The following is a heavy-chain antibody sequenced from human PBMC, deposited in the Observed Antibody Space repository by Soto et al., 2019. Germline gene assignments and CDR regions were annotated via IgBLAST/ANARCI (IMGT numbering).Heavy chain of an antibody. CDR1: GDSISSGGYY. J-gene: IGHJ2*01. CDR3: ARENGDPRYFDL. D-gene: IGHD4-17*01. CDR2: IYDSGST. V-gene: IGHV4-31*03. Sequence: QVQLQESGPGLVKPSQTLSLTCTVSGDSISSGGYYWSWIRQHPGKGLEWIGNIYDSGSTYYNPSLKSRVTISVDTSKNQFSLMLSSVTAADTGVYYCARENGDPRYFDLWGRGTLVTVSS.